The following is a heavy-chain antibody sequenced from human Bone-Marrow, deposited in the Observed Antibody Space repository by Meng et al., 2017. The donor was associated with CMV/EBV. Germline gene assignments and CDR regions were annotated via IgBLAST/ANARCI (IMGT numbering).Heavy chain of an antibody. J-gene: IGHJ4*02. CDR2: INHSGST. CDR3: ARVLWSGYSPNYFDY. CDR1: GGSFSGYY. Sequence: SETLSLTCAVHGGSFSGYYWSWIRQPPGKGLEWIGEINHSGSTNYNPSLKSRVPISVDTSKNQFSLKLSSVTAADTAVYYCARVLWSGYSPNYFDYWGQGTLVTVSS. D-gene: IGHD3-3*01. V-gene: IGHV4-34*01.